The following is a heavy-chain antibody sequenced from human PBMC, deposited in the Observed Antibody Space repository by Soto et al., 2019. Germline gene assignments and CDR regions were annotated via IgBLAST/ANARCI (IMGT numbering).Heavy chain of an antibody. CDR2: ISGSGGST. J-gene: IGHJ4*02. V-gene: IGHV3-23*01. D-gene: IGHD6-19*01. CDR1: GVTFSSYA. CDR3: AKGGIAVAGTDY. Sequence: PGGSLRLSCTASGVTFSSYAMSWVRQAPGKGLEWVSAISGSGGSTYYADSVKGRFTISRDNSKNTLYLQMNSLRAEDTVVYYCAKGGIAVAGTDYWGQGTLVTVSP.